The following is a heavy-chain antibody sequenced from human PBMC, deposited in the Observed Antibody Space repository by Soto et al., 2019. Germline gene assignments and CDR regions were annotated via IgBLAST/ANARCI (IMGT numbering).Heavy chain of an antibody. J-gene: IGHJ6*02. Sequence: GGSLRLSCAASGFTFSNAWMNWVRQAPGKGLEWVGRIKSKTDGGTTDYAAPVKGRFTISRDDSKNTLYLQMNSLKTEDTAVYYCTTSAGAVQLWLPPYYYYGMDVWGQGTTVTVSS. D-gene: IGHD5-18*01. CDR2: IKSKTDGGTT. CDR1: GFTFSNAW. V-gene: IGHV3-15*07. CDR3: TTSAGAVQLWLPPYYYYGMDV.